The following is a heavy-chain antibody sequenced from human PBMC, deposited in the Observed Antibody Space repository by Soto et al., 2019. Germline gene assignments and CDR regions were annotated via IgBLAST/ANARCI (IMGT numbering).Heavy chain of an antibody. CDR3: AMVGDYVKPSPQDV. Sequence: QVQLVQSGDEVRKPGSSVKVSCKASGYIFVNYGIAWVRQAPGQGLEWMGWISPYSGNTHYASKVQGRLTMTTDTSTTTAPMDLGSLTSYDTAVYGCAMVGDYVKPSPQDVWGHETAETVSS. J-gene: IGHJ6*02. CDR1: GYIFVNYG. D-gene: IGHD3-16*01. CDR2: ISPYSGNT. V-gene: IGHV1-18*01.